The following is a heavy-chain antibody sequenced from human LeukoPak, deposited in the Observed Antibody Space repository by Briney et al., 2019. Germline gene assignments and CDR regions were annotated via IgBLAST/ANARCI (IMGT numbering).Heavy chain of an antibody. V-gene: IGHV4-34*01. Sequence: SETLSLTCAVYGGSFSGYYWSWIRQPPGKGLEWIGEINHSGSTNYNPSLKSRVTISVDTSKNQFSLKLSSVTAADTAVYYCARDYYDSSSYYPYFDYWGQGTLVTVSS. CDR1: GGSFSGYY. J-gene: IGHJ4*02. CDR3: ARDYYDSSSYYPYFDY. D-gene: IGHD3-22*01. CDR2: INHSGST.